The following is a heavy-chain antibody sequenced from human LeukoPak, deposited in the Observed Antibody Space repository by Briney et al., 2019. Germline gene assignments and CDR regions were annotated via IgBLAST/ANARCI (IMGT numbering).Heavy chain of an antibody. D-gene: IGHD6-13*01. CDR1: GGSISSYY. Sequence: SETLSLTCTVSGGSISSYYWSWLRQPPGKGLEWIGEINHSGSTTYNPSLKSRVTISVDTSKNQFSLILTSVAAADTAVYYCARGPPGSVTSSWYLNYWGQGTLVTVSS. CDR2: INHSGST. V-gene: IGHV4-34*01. CDR3: ARGPPGSVTSSWYLNY. J-gene: IGHJ4*02.